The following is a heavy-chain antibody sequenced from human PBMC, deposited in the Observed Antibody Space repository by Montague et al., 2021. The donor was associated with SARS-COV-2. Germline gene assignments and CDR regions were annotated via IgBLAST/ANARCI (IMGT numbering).Heavy chain of an antibody. CDR1: GGSISSSSYY. J-gene: IGHJ4*02. CDR2: IYYSGST. Sequence: SETLSLTCTVSGGSISSSSYYWGWIRQPPGKGLEWIGSIYYSGSTYYKPSLKSRVTISVDTSKNQFSLKLSSVTAADTAVYYCAREGGWLSRGSYYFDYWGQGTLVTVSS. D-gene: IGHD3-22*01. CDR3: AREGGWLSRGSYYFDY. V-gene: IGHV4-39*07.